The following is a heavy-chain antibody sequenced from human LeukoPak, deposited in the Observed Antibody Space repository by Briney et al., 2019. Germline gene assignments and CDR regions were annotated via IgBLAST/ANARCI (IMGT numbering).Heavy chain of an antibody. J-gene: IGHJ4*02. D-gene: IGHD3-10*01. CDR2: INFSGNSI. V-gene: IGHV3-11*01. CDR1: GFNFIDFY. CDR3: ARGIRVGGDY. Sequence: PGGSLRLSCTASGFNFIDFYMSWIRQAPGKGLEWLSYINFSGNSIYYADSVKGRFTISRDNTKKSLYLQMNNLRVEDTAVYYCARGIRVGGDYWGQGTLVAVSS.